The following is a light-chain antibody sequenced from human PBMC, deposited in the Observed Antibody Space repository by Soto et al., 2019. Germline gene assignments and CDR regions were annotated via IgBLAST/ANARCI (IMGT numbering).Light chain of an antibody. CDR3: QRRSNLLWT. CDR1: QSVSSN. V-gene: IGKV3D-15*01. Sequence: EIVMAKTTAALSVARGERASRSCRDSQSVSSNLAWYQQKPGQAPRLLIYGTSTRATGIPARFSGSGSGTNFTLTISRLETEDFAVYSCQRRSNLLWTGGQGTKVDIK. CDR2: GTS. J-gene: IGKJ1*01.